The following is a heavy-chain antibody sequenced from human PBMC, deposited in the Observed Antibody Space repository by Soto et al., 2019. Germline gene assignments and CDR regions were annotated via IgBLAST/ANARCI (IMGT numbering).Heavy chain of an antibody. CDR2: SYFTGTT. CDR3: ARGDGYYDLWSGYFDP. CDR1: GVSIRSNY. Sequence: SETLSLTCSVSGVSIRSNYWTWVRQSPGKGLEWIGYSYFTGTTNYNPSLKSRVSISIDTSKNQMSLNLNSVTAADTAVYYCARGDGYYDLWSGYFDPWGQGTLVTVSS. V-gene: IGHV4-59*01. J-gene: IGHJ5*02. D-gene: IGHD3-3*01.